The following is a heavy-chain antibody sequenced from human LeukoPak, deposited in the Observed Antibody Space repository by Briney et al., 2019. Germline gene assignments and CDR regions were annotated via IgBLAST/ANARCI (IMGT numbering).Heavy chain of an antibody. V-gene: IGHV4-39*01. CDR3: ARHSLTDYVVYY. Sequence: SETLSLTCTVSGASVSSSGHSWGWIRQPPGKGLEWIGNIYNRGTTNYNPSLKSRVTIFLDTSRNQFSLNLNSVTAADTAEYYCARHSLTDYVVYYWGQGILVTVSS. D-gene: IGHD4-17*01. CDR1: GASVSSSGHS. CDR2: IYNRGTT. J-gene: IGHJ4*02.